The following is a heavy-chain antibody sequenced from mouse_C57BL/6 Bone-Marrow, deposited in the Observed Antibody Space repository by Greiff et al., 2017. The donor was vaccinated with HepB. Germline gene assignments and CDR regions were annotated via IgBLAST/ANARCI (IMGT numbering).Heavy chain of an antibody. CDR2: INPNSGGT. D-gene: IGHD2-5*01. Sequence: VQLQQSGPELVKPGASVKIPCKASGYTFTDYNMDWVKQSHGKSLEWIGDINPNSGGTIYNQKFKGKDTLTVDKSSSTAYMELRSLTSEDTAVYYCARSYSNYLGWFAYWGQGTLVTVSA. J-gene: IGHJ3*01. V-gene: IGHV1-18*01. CDR1: GYTFTDYN. CDR3: ARSYSNYLGWFAY.